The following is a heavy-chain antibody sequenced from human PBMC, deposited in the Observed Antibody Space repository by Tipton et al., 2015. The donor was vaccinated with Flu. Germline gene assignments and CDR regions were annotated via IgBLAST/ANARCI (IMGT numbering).Heavy chain of an antibody. CDR3: ARDVAAALDY. CDR2: IYYSGST. D-gene: IGHD6-13*01. CDR1: GGSISSSSYY. Sequence: GSLRLSCTVSGGSISSSSYYWGWIRQPPGKGLEWIGSIYYSGSTYYNPSLKSRVTISVDTSKNQFSLKLSSVTAADTAVYYCARDVAAALDYWGQGTLVTVSS. J-gene: IGHJ4*02. V-gene: IGHV4-39*07.